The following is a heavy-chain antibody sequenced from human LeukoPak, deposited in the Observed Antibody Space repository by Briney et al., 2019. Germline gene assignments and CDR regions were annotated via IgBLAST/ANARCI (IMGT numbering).Heavy chain of an antibody. CDR1: GGSLSSYY. D-gene: IGHD4-11*01. CDR2: IYYSGST. V-gene: IGHV4-59*01. CDR3: ARGTVSTWAWFDP. Sequence: SQTLSLTRTVSGGSLSSYYWSWIRQPRAKGREWIGDIYYSGSTNYNPALKSRVTISVDTSKNQFSLKLSSVTAADTAVYYCARGTVSTWAWFDPWGQGTLVTVSS. J-gene: IGHJ5*02.